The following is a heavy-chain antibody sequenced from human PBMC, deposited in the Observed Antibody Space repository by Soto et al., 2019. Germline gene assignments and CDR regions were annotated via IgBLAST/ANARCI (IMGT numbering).Heavy chain of an antibody. Sequence: SVKVSCKASGGTFSSNTISWARQAPGQGLEWMGRIIPILGIANYAQKFQGRVTITADKSTSTAYMELSSLRSEDTAVYYCARDSATQGGAFAIWGQGTMVTVSS. CDR3: ARDSATQGGAFAI. CDR2: IIPILGIA. J-gene: IGHJ3*02. CDR1: GGTFSSNT. V-gene: IGHV1-69*04. D-gene: IGHD2-15*01.